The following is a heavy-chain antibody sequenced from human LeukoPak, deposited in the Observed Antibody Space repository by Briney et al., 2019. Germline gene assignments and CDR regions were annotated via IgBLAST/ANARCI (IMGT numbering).Heavy chain of an antibody. CDR1: GGSVSSGSYY. J-gene: IGHJ4*02. CDR2: IYYSGST. CDR3: ATPFTMVRGVPFDY. Sequence: PSETLSLTCTVSGGSVSSGSYYWTWIRQPPGKGLEWIGSIYYSGSTYYNPSLKSRVTISVDTSKNQFSLKLSSVTAADTAVYYCATPFTMVRGVPFDYWGQGTLVTVSS. V-gene: IGHV4-39*01. D-gene: IGHD3-10*01.